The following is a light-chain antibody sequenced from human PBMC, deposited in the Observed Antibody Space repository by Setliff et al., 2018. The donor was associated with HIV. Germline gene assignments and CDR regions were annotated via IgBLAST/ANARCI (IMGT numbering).Light chain of an antibody. CDR1: SSDIGGYNY. CDR2: DVS. Sequence: ALTQPASVSGSPGQSITISCTGTSSDIGGYNYVSWYQQHPGKAPKLMIYDVSDRPSGVSNRFSGSKSGNTASLTISGLQAEDEADYSCSSYTSTSTLYVFGTGTKVTV. J-gene: IGLJ1*01. V-gene: IGLV2-14*03. CDR3: SSYTSTSTLYV.